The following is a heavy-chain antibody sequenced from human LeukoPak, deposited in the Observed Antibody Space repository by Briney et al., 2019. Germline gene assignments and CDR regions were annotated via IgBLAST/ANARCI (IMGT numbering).Heavy chain of an antibody. D-gene: IGHD1-1*01. CDR3: ARGQSRYPIAY. V-gene: IGHV4-38-2*02. CDR1: GYSISSGYY. CDR2: IYHSGST. J-gene: IGHJ4*02. Sequence: PSETLSLTCTVSGYSISSGYYWGWIRQPPGKGLEWIGSIYHSGSTYYNPSLKSRVTISVDTSKNQFSLKLSSVTAADTAVYYCARGQSRYPIAYWGQGTLVTVSS.